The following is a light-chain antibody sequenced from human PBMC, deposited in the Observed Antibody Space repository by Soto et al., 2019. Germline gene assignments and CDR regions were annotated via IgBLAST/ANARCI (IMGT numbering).Light chain of an antibody. Sequence: EIVMTQSPVTLSVSPGERATLSCRASQSVGSNLAWYQQKPGQAPRLLISGASTGATGVPATFSGSGSGTEFTLTINSLQSEDFAIYYCQQYNKWPWTFGQGTKVEIK. CDR2: GAS. V-gene: IGKV3-15*01. CDR3: QQYNKWPWT. J-gene: IGKJ1*01. CDR1: QSVGSN.